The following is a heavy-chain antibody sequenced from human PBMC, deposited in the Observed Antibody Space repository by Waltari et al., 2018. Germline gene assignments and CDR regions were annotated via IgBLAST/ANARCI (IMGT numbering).Heavy chain of an antibody. J-gene: IGHJ4*02. Sequence: QVQLVQSGAEVKKPGASVKVSCTASGYTFTGYYMHWVRQAPGQGLEWNGRINPNSGCTNYAQEFQGRVTMTRDTSISTAYMELSRLRADDTAVYYCARVQVSIDYWGQGTLVTVSS. D-gene: IGHD5-18*01. CDR3: ARVQVSIDY. CDR1: GYTFTGYY. CDR2: INPNSGCT. V-gene: IGHV1-2*06.